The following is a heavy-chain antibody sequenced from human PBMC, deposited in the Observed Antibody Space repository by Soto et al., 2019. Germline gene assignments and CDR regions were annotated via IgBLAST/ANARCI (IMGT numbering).Heavy chain of an antibody. CDR3: ARLSYDILTGSNLDMDV. D-gene: IGHD3-9*01. J-gene: IGHJ6*02. CDR1: GYSFTSYW. CDR2: IYPGDSDT. V-gene: IGHV5-51*01. Sequence: RESLKISCKGSGYSFTSYWIGWVRQMPGKGLEWMGIIYPGDSDTRYSPSFQGQVTISADKSISTAYLQWSSLKASDTAMYYCARLSYDILTGSNLDMDVWGQGTTVTVSS.